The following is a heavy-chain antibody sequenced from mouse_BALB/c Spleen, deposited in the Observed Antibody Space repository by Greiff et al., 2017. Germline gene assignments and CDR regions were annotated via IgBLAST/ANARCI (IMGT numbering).Heavy chain of an antibody. V-gene: IGHV1-69*02. CDR1: GYTFTSYW. D-gene: IGHD2-14*01. CDR3: TRLPRYPYAMDY. Sequence: QVQLQQPGAELVRPGASVKLSCKASGYTFTSYWINWVKQRPGQGLEWIGNIYPSDSYTNYNQKFKDKATLTVDKSSSTAYMQLSSPTSEDSAVYYCTRLPRYPYAMDYWGQGTSVTVSS. CDR2: IYPSDSYT. J-gene: IGHJ4*01.